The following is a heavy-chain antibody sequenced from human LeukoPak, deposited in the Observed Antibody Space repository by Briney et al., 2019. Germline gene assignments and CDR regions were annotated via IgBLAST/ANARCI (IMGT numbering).Heavy chain of an antibody. CDR3: GKGDWGDM. V-gene: IGHV3-53*01. J-gene: IGHJ3*02. Sequence: GGSLRLSCAASGFTVSSNYMSWVRQAPGKGLEWVSVIYSGGSTYYADSVKGHFTISRDNSKNTLYLQVNSLRAEDTALYYCGKGDWGDMWGQGTMVTVSS. CDR1: GFTVSSNY. D-gene: IGHD7-27*01. CDR2: IYSGGST.